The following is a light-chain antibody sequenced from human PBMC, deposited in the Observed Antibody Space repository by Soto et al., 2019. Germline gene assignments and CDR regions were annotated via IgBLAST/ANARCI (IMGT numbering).Light chain of an antibody. CDR2: KAS. CDR1: QSINTC. V-gene: IGKV1-5*03. Sequence: DVQMAQSPSTLSASVGDRVTITCRASQSINTCLAWYQQKPGKAPKLLIYKASSLESGVPSRFSGSGSGTEFTLTISSMHPDDFATHYCQQYNTYSRAFGQGTKLEIQ. J-gene: IGKJ2*01. CDR3: QQYNTYSRA.